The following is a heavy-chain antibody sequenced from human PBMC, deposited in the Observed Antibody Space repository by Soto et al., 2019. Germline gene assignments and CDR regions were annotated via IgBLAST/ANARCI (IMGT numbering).Heavy chain of an antibody. D-gene: IGHD6-13*01. CDR2: ISGSGGST. J-gene: IGHJ1*01. Sequence: PGVSLRLSCAASGFTFSSYAMSWVRQAPGKGLEWVSAISGSGGSTYYADSVKGRFTISRDNSKNTLYLQMNSLRAEDTAVYYCAKRSSSWYRAGAEYFQHWGQGTLVTVSS. CDR1: GFTFSSYA. V-gene: IGHV3-23*01. CDR3: AKRSSSWYRAGAEYFQH.